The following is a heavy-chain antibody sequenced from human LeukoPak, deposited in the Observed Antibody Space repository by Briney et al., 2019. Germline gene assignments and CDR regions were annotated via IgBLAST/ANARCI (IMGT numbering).Heavy chain of an antibody. CDR1: GDSISSYY. J-gene: IGHJ5*02. V-gene: IGHV4-59*01. CDR3: ARDGWPQLRFDP. D-gene: IGHD1-7*01. CDR2: IYYSGST. Sequence: SETLSLTCTVSGDSISSYYCSWIRQPPGKGLEWIGYIYYSGSTNYNPSLKSRVTISVDTSKNQFSLKLSSVTAADTAVYYCARDGWPQLRFDPWGQGTLVTVSS.